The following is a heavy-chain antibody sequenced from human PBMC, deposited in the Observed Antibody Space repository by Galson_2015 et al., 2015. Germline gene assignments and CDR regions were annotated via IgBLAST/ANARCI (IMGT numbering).Heavy chain of an antibody. CDR3: ARVDPYDYIWGSHFDY. CDR1: SGGYY. Sequence: SGGYYWSWVRQPPGKGLEWIGEIYHSGSTNYNPSLKSRVTISVDKSKNQFSLKLSSVTAADTAVYYCARVDPYDYIWGSHFDYWGQGTLVTVSS. D-gene: IGHD3-16*01. J-gene: IGHJ4*02. V-gene: IGHV4-4*02. CDR2: IYHSGST.